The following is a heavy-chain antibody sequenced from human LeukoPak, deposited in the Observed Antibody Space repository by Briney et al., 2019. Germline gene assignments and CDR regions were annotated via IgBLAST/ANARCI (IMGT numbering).Heavy chain of an antibody. Sequence: GGSLRLSCAASGYRFSTSDMHWVRQASGRCLEWVSSIASTGETYYAPSVKGRFTISRENAKNSLYLQMNSLRGGDTAIYHCVRGGEIGLDYWGQGALITVSS. J-gene: IGHJ4*02. D-gene: IGHD3-16*01. CDR2: IASTGET. CDR3: VRGGEIGLDY. V-gene: IGHV3-13*01. CDR1: GYRFSTSD.